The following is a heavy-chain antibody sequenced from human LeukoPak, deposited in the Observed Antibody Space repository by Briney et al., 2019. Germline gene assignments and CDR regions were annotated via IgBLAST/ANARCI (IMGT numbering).Heavy chain of an antibody. V-gene: IGHV4-38-2*01. Sequence: PSETLSLTCAASGYSISSGYYWGWIRQPPGKGLEWIGSIYHSGSTYYNPSLKSRVTISVDTSKNQFSLKLSSVTAADTAVYYCARRVKGGYEGWFDPWGQGTLVTVSS. D-gene: IGHD5-12*01. CDR1: GYSISSGYY. CDR2: IYHSGST. J-gene: IGHJ5*02. CDR3: ARRVKGGYEGWFDP.